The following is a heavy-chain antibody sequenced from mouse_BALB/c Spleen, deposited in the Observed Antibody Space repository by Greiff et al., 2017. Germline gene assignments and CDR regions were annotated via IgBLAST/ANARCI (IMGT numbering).Heavy chain of an antibody. CDR2: ISSGSSTI. CDR3: ARNEKGDAMDY. Sequence: EVQLVESGGGLVQPGGSRKLSCAASGFTFSSFGMHWVRQAPEKGLEWVAYISSGSSTIYYADTVKGRFTISRDNPKNTLFLQMTSLRSEDTAMYNCARNEKGDAMDYWGQGTSVTVSA. V-gene: IGHV5-17*02. J-gene: IGHJ4*01. CDR1: GFTFSSFG.